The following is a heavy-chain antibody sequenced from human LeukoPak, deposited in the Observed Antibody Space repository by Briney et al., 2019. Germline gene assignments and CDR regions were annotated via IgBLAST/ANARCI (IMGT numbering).Heavy chain of an antibody. Sequence: GASVKVSCKASGYTFTSYDINWVRQATGQGLEWMGWMNPNSGNTGYAQKFQGRVTITRNTSISTAYMELSSLRSDDTAVYYCARDQRVATTYYYYYMDVWGKGTTVTVSS. V-gene: IGHV1-8*03. CDR3: ARDQRVATTYYYYYMDV. CDR1: GYTFTSYD. D-gene: IGHD5-12*01. J-gene: IGHJ6*03. CDR2: MNPNSGNT.